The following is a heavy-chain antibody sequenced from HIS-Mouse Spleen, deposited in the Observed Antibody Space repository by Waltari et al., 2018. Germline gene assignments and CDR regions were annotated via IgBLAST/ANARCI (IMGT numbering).Heavy chain of an antibody. CDR1: GFTFSSYA. CDR3: ARDHRNNWAIRD. Sequence: QVQLVESGGGMVQPGRSLRLSCAASGFTFSSYALHLVRQAPGKGLEWVAVISYDGRNTYYADSVKGRFTISRDNSKNTLYLQMNSLRAEDTAVYYCARDHRNNWAIRDWGQGTLVTVSS. J-gene: IGHJ4*02. D-gene: IGHD1-20*01. V-gene: IGHV3-30*04. CDR2: ISYDGRNT.